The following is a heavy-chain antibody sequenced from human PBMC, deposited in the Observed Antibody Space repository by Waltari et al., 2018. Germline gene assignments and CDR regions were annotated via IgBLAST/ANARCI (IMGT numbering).Heavy chain of an antibody. V-gene: IGHV3-48*03. J-gene: IGHJ6*02. CDR1: GFPFSAFE. CDR3: ARRPYYYHGMDV. Sequence: ELLLVASGGGLVQPAGSLILSCTASGFPFSAFEMNWVRQAPGKGLEWVSYISSSSNTIYYADSVKARFTTSRDNAKNSLYLQMNSLRVDDTAVYYCARRPYYYHGMDVWGQGTTVTVSS. CDR2: ISSSSNTI.